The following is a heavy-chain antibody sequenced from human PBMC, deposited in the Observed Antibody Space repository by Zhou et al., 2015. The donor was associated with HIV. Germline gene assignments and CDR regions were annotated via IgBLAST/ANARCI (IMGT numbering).Heavy chain of an antibody. D-gene: IGHD6-25*01. CDR1: A. J-gene: IGHJ4*02. V-gene: IGHV1-69*06. Sequence: AISWVRQAPGQGLQWMGGIVPISGTSNYAQSFQGRVTITADRSTNTAYMEMKSLTSEDTAVYYCARRSDISDYFDYWGQGTLVTVSS. CDR2: IVPISGTS. CDR3: ARRSDISDYFDY.